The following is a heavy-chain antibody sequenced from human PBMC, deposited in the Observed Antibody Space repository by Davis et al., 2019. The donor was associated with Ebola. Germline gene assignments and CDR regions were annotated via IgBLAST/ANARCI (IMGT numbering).Heavy chain of an antibody. V-gene: IGHV3-30*03. D-gene: IGHD5-12*01. J-gene: IGHJ6*03. CDR3: VRSGYDPFYYYYMDV. CDR1: GFTFSSYG. Sequence: GESLKISCAASGFTFSSYGMHWVRQAPGKGLEWVAVISYDGSNKYYADSVKGRFTISRDNAKNSLYLQMNSLRAEDTAVYYCVRSGYDPFYYYYMDVWGKGTTVTVSS. CDR2: ISYDGSNK.